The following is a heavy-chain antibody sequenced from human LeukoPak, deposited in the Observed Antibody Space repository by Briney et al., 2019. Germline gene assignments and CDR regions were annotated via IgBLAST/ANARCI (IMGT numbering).Heavy chain of an antibody. V-gene: IGHV3-64D*06. CDR2: ISINGGST. Sequence: GGSLRLSCSASGTAFRTYAMHWVRQPPGKGLYYVSAISINGGSTYYADSVRGRFTISRDNSKNTLYLQMSSLRPDDTAVYYCVRTYDENPLGWFDPWGQGTLVTVPS. CDR1: GTAFRTYA. J-gene: IGHJ5*02. D-gene: IGHD5-12*01. CDR3: VRTYDENPLGWFDP.